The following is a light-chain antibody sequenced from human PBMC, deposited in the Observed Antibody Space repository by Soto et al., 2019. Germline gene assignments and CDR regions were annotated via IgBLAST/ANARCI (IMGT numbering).Light chain of an antibody. CDR1: QSVLYSSNNKNY. J-gene: IGKJ4*01. V-gene: IGKV4-1*01. Sequence: DIVMTQSPDSLAVSLGERATINCKSSQSVLYSSNNKNYLAWYQQKPGQPPKLLIYWASTRESGVPDRFSGSGSGTDFTLTISSLQAEDVAVYYCQQYYCTPITFGGGTKVEIK. CDR2: WAS. CDR3: QQYYCTPIT.